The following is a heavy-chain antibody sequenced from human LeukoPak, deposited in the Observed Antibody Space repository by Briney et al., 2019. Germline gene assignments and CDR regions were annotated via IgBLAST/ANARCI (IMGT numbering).Heavy chain of an antibody. CDR1: GYTFTGYY. V-gene: IGHV1-2*02. J-gene: IGHJ4*02. CDR2: INPNSGGT. CDR3: ARDGGDGPLDY. D-gene: IGHD3-16*01. Sequence: ASVKVSCKASGYTFTGYYMHWVRQAPGQGLEWMGWINPNSGGTNYAQKFQGRVTMTRATSINTAYMDLSSLIPDDTAVYYCARDGGDGPLDYWGQGTLVTVSS.